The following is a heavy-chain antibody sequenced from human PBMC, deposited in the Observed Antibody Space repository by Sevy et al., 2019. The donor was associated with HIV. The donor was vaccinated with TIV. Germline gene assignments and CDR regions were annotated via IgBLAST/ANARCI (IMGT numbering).Heavy chain of an antibody. D-gene: IGHD3-9*01. V-gene: IGHV4-59*13. CDR2: IYYSGST. CDR1: GGSISSYY. CDR3: ARAQGDYDILTGYYRPWYFDY. J-gene: IGHJ4*02. Sequence: SETPSLTCTVSGGSISSYYWSWIRQPPGKGLEWIGYIYYSGSTNYNPSLKSRVTISVDTSKNQFSLKLSSVTAADTAVYYCARAQGDYDILTGYYRPWYFDYWGQGTLVTVSS.